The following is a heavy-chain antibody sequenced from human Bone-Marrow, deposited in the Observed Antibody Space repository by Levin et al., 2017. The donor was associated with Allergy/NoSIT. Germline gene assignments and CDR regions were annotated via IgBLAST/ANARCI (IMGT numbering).Heavy chain of an antibody. Sequence: SSETLSLTCTVSGGSMSTYYWSWIRQPPERGLDWIGYTSYSGSTSYNPSLKSRVTISVDTSKNQVSLKLSSVTAADTAVYYCARGGEYFDWSYFDYWGLGTLVTVSS. V-gene: IGHV4-59*01. CDR1: GGSMSTYY. CDR2: TSYSGST. J-gene: IGHJ4*02. D-gene: IGHD3-9*01. CDR3: ARGGEYFDWSYFDY.